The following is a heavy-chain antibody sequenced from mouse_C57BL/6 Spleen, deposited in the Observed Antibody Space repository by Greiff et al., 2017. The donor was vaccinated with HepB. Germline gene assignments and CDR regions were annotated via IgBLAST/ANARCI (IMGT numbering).Heavy chain of an antibody. J-gene: IGHJ3*01. CDR1: GFTFSDYG. CDR2: ISSGSSTI. V-gene: IGHV5-17*01. CDR3: ARDGIAWFAY. Sequence: EVKVEESGGGLVKPGGSLKLSCAASGFTFSDYGMHWVRQAPEKGLEWVAYISSGSSTIYYADTVKGRFTISRDNAKNTLFLQMTSLRSEDTAMYYCARDGIAWFAYWGQGTLVTVSA. D-gene: IGHD2-1*01.